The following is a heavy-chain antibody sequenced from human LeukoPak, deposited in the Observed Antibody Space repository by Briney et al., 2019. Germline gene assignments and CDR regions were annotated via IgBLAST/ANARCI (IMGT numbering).Heavy chain of an antibody. Sequence: SETLSLTCAVYGESLNSYYWSWVRQPPGRGREWIGEIYARGTTEYNPSLKSRVTISMLPSKQQFPLSLSSVTAADTAVYYCARGAWATRLGSWGLGTPVIVSS. CDR1: GESLNSYY. V-gene: IGHV4-34*01. D-gene: IGHD2-15*01. CDR2: IYARGTT. CDR3: ARGAWATRLGS. J-gene: IGHJ4*02.